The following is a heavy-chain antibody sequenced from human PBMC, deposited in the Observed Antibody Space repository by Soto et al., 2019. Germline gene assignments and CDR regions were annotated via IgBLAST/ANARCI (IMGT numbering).Heavy chain of an antibody. CDR3: ARGRGTGTMDY. CDR2: IYHSGST. V-gene: IGHV4-30-2*01. D-gene: IGHD1-7*01. CDR1: GGSISSGGYS. J-gene: IGHJ4*02. Sequence: SGTLSLTCAVSGGSISSGGYSWSWIRQPPGKGLEWIGYIYHSGSTYYNPSLKSRVTISVDRSKNQFSLKLSSVTAADTAVYYCARGRGTGTMDYWGQGTLVTVSS.